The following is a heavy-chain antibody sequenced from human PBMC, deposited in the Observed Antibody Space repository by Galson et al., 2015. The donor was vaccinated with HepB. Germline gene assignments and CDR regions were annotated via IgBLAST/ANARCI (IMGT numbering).Heavy chain of an antibody. Sequence: SLRLSCAASGFTFSNAWMSWVRQAPGKGLEWVGRIKSKTDGGTTDYAAPVKGRFTISRDDSKNTLYLQMNSLKTEDTAVYYCTTDRSYDAFDIWGQGTMVTVSS. D-gene: IGHD2-15*01. V-gene: IGHV3-15*01. CDR3: TTDRSYDAFDI. J-gene: IGHJ3*02. CDR2: IKSKTDGGTT. CDR1: GFTFSNAW.